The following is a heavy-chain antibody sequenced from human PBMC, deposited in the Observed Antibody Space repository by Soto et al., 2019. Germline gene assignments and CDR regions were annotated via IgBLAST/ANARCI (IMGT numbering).Heavy chain of an antibody. J-gene: IGHJ4*02. D-gene: IGHD3-10*01. Sequence: QVQLVQSGAEVKKPGASVKVSCKASGYTFTSYGISWVRQAPGQGLEWMGWISAYNGNTNYAQKLQGRVTMTTDTSTSTAYVELRSLRSDDTAVYYCASAHLPSSGSGSYGDYWGQGTLVTVSS. CDR2: ISAYNGNT. CDR3: ASAHLPSSGSGSYGDY. V-gene: IGHV1-18*01. CDR1: GYTFTSYG.